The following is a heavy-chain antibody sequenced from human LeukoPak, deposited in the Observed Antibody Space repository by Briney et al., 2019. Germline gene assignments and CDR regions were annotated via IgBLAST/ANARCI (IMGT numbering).Heavy chain of an antibody. CDR2: INQSAST. CDR1: GGSFSGYY. D-gene: IGHD2-2*01. Sequence: PSQTLCLTCAVYGGSFSGYYCSWIRHPPRKRLEWNGEINQSASTNSNPSLTSRLTISVDTSKTQFSLKLRSLTAADTAVYYCARRSTSFPIDPSGEGTLVTASS. V-gene: IGHV4-34*01. J-gene: IGHJ5*02. CDR3: ARRSTSFPIDP.